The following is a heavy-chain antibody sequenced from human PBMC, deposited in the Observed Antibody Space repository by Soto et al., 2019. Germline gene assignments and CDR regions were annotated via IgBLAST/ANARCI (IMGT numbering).Heavy chain of an antibody. Sequence: SVKVSCKASGGTFSSYAISWVRQAPGQGLEWMGGIIPIFGTANYAQKFQGRVTITADESTSTAYMELSSLRSEDTAVYYCARDRDIVVVPATREYYYYGMDVWGQGTTVTVS. CDR3: ARDRDIVVVPATREYYYYGMDV. J-gene: IGHJ6*02. D-gene: IGHD2-2*01. CDR1: GGTFSSYA. V-gene: IGHV1-69*13. CDR2: IIPIFGTA.